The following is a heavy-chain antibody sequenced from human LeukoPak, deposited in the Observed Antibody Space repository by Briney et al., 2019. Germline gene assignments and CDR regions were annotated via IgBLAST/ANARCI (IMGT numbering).Heavy chain of an antibody. V-gene: IGHV3-48*04. D-gene: IGHD3-9*01. CDR3: ARVKGCDILTGYCDHDAFDI. Sequence: GGSLRLSCAVSGFTFSSYGMHWVRQAPGKGLEWVSYISSSRSTIYYADSEKGRFPISRDNPKNSLYLQMNSLRAEDTAVYYCARVKGCDILTGYCDHDAFDIWGQGTTVTVSS. CDR2: ISSSRSTI. CDR1: GFTFSSYG. J-gene: IGHJ3*02.